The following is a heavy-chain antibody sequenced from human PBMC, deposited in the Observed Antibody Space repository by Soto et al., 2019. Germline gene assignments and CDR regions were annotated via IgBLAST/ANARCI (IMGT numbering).Heavy chain of an antibody. J-gene: IGHJ6*02. CDR3: ATDFSYYYGSGLSPMDV. Sequence: ASVKVSCTVSGYTLTELSMHWVRQAPGKGLEWMGGFDPEDGETIYAQKFQGRVTMTEDTSTDTAYMELSSLRSEDTAVYYCATDFSYYYGSGLSPMDVWGQGTTVTVSS. D-gene: IGHD3-10*01. CDR2: FDPEDGET. V-gene: IGHV1-24*01. CDR1: GYTLTELS.